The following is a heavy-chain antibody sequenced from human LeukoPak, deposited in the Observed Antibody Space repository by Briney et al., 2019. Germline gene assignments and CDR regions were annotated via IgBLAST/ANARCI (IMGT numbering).Heavy chain of an antibody. CDR2: IYYSGTT. CDR1: GGSISSYY. D-gene: IGHD3-10*01. CDR3: ARGSSGVRGVPSLDY. J-gene: IGHJ4*02. V-gene: IGHV4-59*01. Sequence: SETLSLTCTVSGGSISSYYWSWMRQPPGKGLEWIGYIYYSGTTNYNPSLKSRVTISVDTSKNQFSLKLSSVTAADTAVYYCARGSSGVRGVPSLDYWGQGTLVTVSS.